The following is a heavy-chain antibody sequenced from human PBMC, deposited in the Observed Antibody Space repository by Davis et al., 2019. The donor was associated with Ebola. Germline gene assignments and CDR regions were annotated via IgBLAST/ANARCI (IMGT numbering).Heavy chain of an antibody. V-gene: IGHV1-18*01. CDR1: GYTFTSYG. D-gene: IGHD3-10*01. CDR2: ISAYNGNT. J-gene: IGHJ4*02. Sequence: ASVKVSCKASGYTFTSYGISWVRQAPGQGLEWMGWISAYNGNTNYAQKLQGRVTMTTDTSTSTAYMELRSLRSDDTAVYYCARQVDYYGSGSRNFDYWGQGTLVTVSS. CDR3: ARQVDYYGSGSRNFDY.